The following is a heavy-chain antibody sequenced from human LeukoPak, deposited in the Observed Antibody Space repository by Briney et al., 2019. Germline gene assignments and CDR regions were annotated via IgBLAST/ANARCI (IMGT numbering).Heavy chain of an antibody. J-gene: IGHJ5*02. CDR2: LDPEVGET. CDR1: GHSLIDLS. Sequence: ASVQVSCKVSGHSLIDLSMHWVRQGPGKGLEWMGGLDPEVGETIYAQKFQGRVTMTEDTSTDTANMYLSSLTSEDTAVYFCVTGQVVRGVMGVWFDPWGRGTLVTVSS. CDR3: VTGQVVRGVMGVWFDP. D-gene: IGHD3-10*01. V-gene: IGHV1-24*01.